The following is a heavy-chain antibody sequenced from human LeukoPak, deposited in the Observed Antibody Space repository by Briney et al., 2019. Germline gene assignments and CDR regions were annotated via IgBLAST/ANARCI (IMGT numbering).Heavy chain of an antibody. CDR1: SDSMRNHY. CDR3: ASSTSYSDTKGGMLDFDY. D-gene: IGHD3-22*01. Sequence: SETLSLTCTVFSDSMRNHYWSWIRQPPGKGLEWIGYGHYSGSINYVASLKSRVTISVDTSRKQFSLQLTSVTAADTAVYYCASSTSYSDTKGGMLDFDYWGRGTLVTVSS. V-gene: IGHV4-59*08. CDR2: GHYSGSI. J-gene: IGHJ4*02.